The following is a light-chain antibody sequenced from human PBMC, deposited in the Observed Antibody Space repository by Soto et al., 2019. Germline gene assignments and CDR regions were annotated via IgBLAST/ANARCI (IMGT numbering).Light chain of an antibody. CDR2: DVR. CDR3: ASYTSSSTLV. CDR1: SNDVGGHDY. J-gene: IGLJ1*01. V-gene: IGLV2-14*03. Sequence: QSVLTQPASVSGSPGQSIIISCTGTSNDVGGHDYVSWYQQHPGKAPKLLIYDVRSRASGVSDRFSGSKSGHTASLTNSGSRPEDEADYYCASYTSSSTLVFGTGTKVTVL.